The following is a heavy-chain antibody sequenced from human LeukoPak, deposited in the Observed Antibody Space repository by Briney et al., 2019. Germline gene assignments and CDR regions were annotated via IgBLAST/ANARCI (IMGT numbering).Heavy chain of an antibody. CDR3: AKDRYGSGSSYRTIFHY. Sequence: GGSLRLSCAASGFTFDDYAMHWVRQAPGKGLEWVSGISWNSATIGYADSVKGRFTISRDNAKNSLYLQMNSLRAEDTALYYCAKDRYGSGSSYRTIFHYWGQGTLVTVSS. J-gene: IGHJ4*02. CDR2: ISWNSATI. CDR1: GFTFDDYA. D-gene: IGHD3-10*01. V-gene: IGHV3-9*01.